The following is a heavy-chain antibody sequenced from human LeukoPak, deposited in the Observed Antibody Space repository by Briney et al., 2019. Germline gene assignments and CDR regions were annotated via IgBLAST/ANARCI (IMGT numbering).Heavy chain of an antibody. Sequence: GASVKVSCKASGYTFTGYYMHWVRQAPGQGLEWMGWINPNSGGTNYAQKFQGRVTVTRDTSISTAYMVLSRLRSDDTAVYYCARDSPRIAAAADYYYYGMDVWGQGTTVTVSS. CDR1: GYTFTGYY. CDR3: ARDSPRIAAAADYYYYGMDV. J-gene: IGHJ6*02. CDR2: INPNSGGT. D-gene: IGHD6-13*01. V-gene: IGHV1-2*02.